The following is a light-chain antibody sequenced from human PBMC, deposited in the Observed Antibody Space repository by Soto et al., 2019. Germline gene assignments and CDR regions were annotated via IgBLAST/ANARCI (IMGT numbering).Light chain of an antibody. Sequence: DIQMTQSPSTLSASVGDRVTITCRASQSISNWLAWYQQKPGKAPNLLIYKAYSLESGVPSRFSGSGSGTEFTLTISSLQPDDFATYYCQQYNAYSSTFGQGTKLEIK. CDR3: QQYNAYSST. CDR2: KAY. J-gene: IGKJ2*02. V-gene: IGKV1-5*03. CDR1: QSISNW.